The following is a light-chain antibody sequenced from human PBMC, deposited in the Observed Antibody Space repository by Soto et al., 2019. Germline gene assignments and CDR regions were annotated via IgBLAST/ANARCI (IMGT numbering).Light chain of an antibody. CDR3: RQYAKLPLT. CDR1: QDISNY. Sequence: DIQMTQSPSSLSASVGDRVTITCQASQDISNYLNWYQQKPGKAPKLLIYDASNLETGVPSRFSGSGSGTDFTFTISSLQSEDIATYSCRQYAKLPLTFGGGTKVEIK. J-gene: IGKJ4*01. CDR2: DAS. V-gene: IGKV1-33*01.